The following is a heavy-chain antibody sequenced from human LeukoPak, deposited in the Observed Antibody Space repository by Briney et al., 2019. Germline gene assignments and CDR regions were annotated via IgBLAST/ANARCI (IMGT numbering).Heavy chain of an antibody. CDR3: FRSGYSPPRY. D-gene: IGHD3-22*01. CDR1: GVSISSYY. Sequence: SETLSLTCTVSGVSISSYYWSWIRQPAGKGLEWIGRIYTSGSTNYNPSLKSRVTISVDTSKNQFSLKLSSVTAADTAVYYCFRSGYSPPRYWGQGTLVTVSS. V-gene: IGHV4-4*07. CDR2: IYTSGST. J-gene: IGHJ4*02.